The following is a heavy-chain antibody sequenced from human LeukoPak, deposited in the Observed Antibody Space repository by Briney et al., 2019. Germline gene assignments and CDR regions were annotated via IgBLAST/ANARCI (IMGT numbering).Heavy chain of an antibody. J-gene: IGHJ5*02. V-gene: IGHV3-21*01. CDR1: GFTFSSYS. CDR2: ISSSSSSI. D-gene: IGHD6-19*01. CDR3: ATDAGIAVP. Sequence: GSLRLSCAASGFTFSSYSMNWVRQAPGKGLEWVSSISSSSSSIYYIDSVKGRFTISRDNAKNSLYLQMNSLRAEDTAVYYCATDAGIAVPWGQGTLVTVSS.